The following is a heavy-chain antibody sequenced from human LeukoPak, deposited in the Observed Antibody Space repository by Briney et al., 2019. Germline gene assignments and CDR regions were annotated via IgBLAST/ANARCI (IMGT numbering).Heavy chain of an antibody. J-gene: IGHJ6*03. V-gene: IGHV1-69*05. CDR1: GGTFSSYA. Sequence: GSSVKVSCKASGGTFSSYAISWVRQAPGQGLEWMGRIIPIFGTANYAQKFQGRVTITTDESTSTAYMELGSLRSEDTAVYYCARDMVADGDYGAYMDVWGKGTTVTASS. CDR3: ARDMVADGDYGAYMDV. D-gene: IGHD4-17*01. CDR2: IIPIFGTA.